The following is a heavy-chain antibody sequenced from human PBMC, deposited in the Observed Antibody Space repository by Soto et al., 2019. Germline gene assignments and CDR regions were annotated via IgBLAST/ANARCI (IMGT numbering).Heavy chain of an antibody. Sequence: GGSLRLSCAASGFTFSSYSMNWVRQAPGKGLEWVSSISSSSSYIYYADSVKGRFTISRDNAKNSLYLQMNSLRAEDTAVYYCARDLVAEAGPNWFDPWGQGTLVTVSS. V-gene: IGHV3-21*01. J-gene: IGHJ5*02. CDR2: ISSSSSYI. CDR3: ARDLVAEAGPNWFDP. D-gene: IGHD6-13*01. CDR1: GFTFSSYS.